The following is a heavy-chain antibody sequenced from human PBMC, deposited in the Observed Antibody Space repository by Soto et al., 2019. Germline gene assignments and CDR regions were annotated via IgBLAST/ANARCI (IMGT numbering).Heavy chain of an antibody. V-gene: IGHV4-34*01. CDR1: GGSFSGYY. D-gene: IGHD3-9*01. Sequence: SSETLSLTCAVYGGSFSGYYWSWIRQPPWKGLEWIGEINHSGSTNYNPSLKSRVTISVDTSKNQFSLKLSSVTAADTAVYYCARGGSSYYDILTGYYYYYYMDVWGKGTTVTVS. J-gene: IGHJ6*03. CDR2: INHSGST. CDR3: ARGGSSYYDILTGYYYYYYMDV.